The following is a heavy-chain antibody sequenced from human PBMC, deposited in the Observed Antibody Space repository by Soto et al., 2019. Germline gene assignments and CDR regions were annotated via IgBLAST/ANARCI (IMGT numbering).Heavy chain of an antibody. D-gene: IGHD3-9*01. J-gene: IGHJ4*02. V-gene: IGHV1-3*01. CDR1: GYTFTSYA. Sequence: GASVKVSCKASGYTFTSYAMHWVRQAPGQRLEWMGWINAGSGNTKYSQKFQGRVTITRDTSASTAYMELSSLKSEDTAVYYCARDPNVLRYFDWLGYREYYFDYWGQGTLVTVSS. CDR3: ARDPNVLRYFDWLGYREYYFDY. CDR2: INAGSGNT.